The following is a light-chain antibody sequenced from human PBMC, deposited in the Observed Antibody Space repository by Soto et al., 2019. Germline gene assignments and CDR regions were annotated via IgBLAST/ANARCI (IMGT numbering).Light chain of an antibody. Sequence: QSVLTQPPSVSGAPGQRVTISCTGSSSNIGAGYDVHWYQQLPGTAPKLLIYGNSNRPSGVPDRFSGSKSGTSASLAITGLQAEDEADYYCQSYASSLSASYVFGPGTKVTVL. CDR3: QSYASSLSASYV. CDR2: GNS. J-gene: IGLJ1*01. CDR1: SSNIGAGYD. V-gene: IGLV1-40*01.